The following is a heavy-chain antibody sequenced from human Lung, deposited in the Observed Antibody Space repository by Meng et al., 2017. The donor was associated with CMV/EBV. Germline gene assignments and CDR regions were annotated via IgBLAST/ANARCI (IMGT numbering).Heavy chain of an antibody. J-gene: IGHJ5*01. CDR2: ISYDGTT. CDR3: AGLLPSGKYVHHWFDP. D-gene: IGHD3-10*02. Sequence: SXTXSLXXAVSGGVINVYYWSWIRQPPGKGLEWVGSISYDGTTSYNPSLNSRVTISLDTSKSQFSLKLLSVTAADTALYYCAGLLPSGKYVHHWFDPWGQGTLVTVSS. V-gene: IGHV4-59*12. CDR1: GGVINVYY.